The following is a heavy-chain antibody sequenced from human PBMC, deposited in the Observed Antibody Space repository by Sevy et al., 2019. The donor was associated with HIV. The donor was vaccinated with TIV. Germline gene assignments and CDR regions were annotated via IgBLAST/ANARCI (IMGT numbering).Heavy chain of an antibody. Sequence: GGSLRLSCAASGFTFSWYWMHWVRQAPGKGLVWVSRINNDGSGTIYADSVKGRFTISRDNAKNTLYLQMHSLRAEDTAVYYCARGGIEHAHAFDIWGQGTLVTVSS. CDR3: ARGGIEHAHAFDI. J-gene: IGHJ3*02. D-gene: IGHD2-15*01. CDR1: GFTFSWYW. V-gene: IGHV3-74*01. CDR2: INNDGSGT.